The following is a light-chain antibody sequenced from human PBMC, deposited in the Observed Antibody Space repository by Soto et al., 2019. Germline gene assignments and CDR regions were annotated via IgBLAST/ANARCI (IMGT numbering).Light chain of an antibody. V-gene: IGLV2-14*01. CDR2: DVS. J-gene: IGLJ1*01. CDR3: SSYTSSSTLSV. CDR1: SSDVGGYNY. Sequence: QSVLTQPASVSGSPGQSITISCTGTSSDVGGYNYVSWYQQHPGKAPKLMIYDVSNRASGLSDRFSGSKSGNTASLTISGLQAEDEADYYCSSYTSSSTLSVFGTGTKVTVL.